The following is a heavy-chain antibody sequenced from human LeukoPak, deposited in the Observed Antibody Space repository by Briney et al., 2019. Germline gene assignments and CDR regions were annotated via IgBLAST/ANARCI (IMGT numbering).Heavy chain of an antibody. CDR3: ARGSYRSGSYNWFDP. CDR1: GYTFISYY. V-gene: IGHV1-46*01. Sequence: GASVKVSCKASGYTFISYYMHWVRQAPGQGLEWMGIINPSGGSTSYAQKFQGRVTMARDTSTSTVYMELSSLRSEDTAVYYCARGSYRSGSYNWFDPWGQGTLVTVSS. D-gene: IGHD3-10*01. J-gene: IGHJ5*02. CDR2: INPSGGST.